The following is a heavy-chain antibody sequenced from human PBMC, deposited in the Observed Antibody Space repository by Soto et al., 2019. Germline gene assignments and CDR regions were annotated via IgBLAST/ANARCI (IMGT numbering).Heavy chain of an antibody. D-gene: IGHD1-1*01. CDR3: ARGDWNVEAGPYYYGMDV. J-gene: IGHJ6*02. Sequence: SVKVSCKASGGTFSSYAISWVRQAPGQGLEWMGGIIPIFGTANYAQKFQGRVTITADESTSTAYMELSSLRSEDTAMYYCARGDWNVEAGPYYYGMDVWGQGTTVTVSS. V-gene: IGHV1-69*13. CDR1: GGTFSSYA. CDR2: IIPIFGTA.